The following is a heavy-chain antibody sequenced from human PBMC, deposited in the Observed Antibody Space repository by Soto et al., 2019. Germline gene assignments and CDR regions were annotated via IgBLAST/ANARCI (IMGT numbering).Heavy chain of an antibody. CDR3: ARGLSCISTSCHVGPVDV. D-gene: IGHD2-2*01. Sequence: QVQLVESGGGLVKPGGSLRLSCAASGFTFSDYYMSWIRQAPGKGLEWVSYISSSGSTIYYAAYVKGRFTISRDNAKNSLYLQMNSLSAEDTAVYYCARGLSCISTSCHVGPVDVWGQGTTVTVSS. J-gene: IGHJ6*02. V-gene: IGHV3-11*01. CDR2: ISSSGSTI. CDR1: GFTFSDYY.